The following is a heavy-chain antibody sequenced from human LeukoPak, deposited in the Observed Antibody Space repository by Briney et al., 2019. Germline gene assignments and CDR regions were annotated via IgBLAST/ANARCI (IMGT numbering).Heavy chain of an antibody. D-gene: IGHD2-8*02. V-gene: IGHV3-21*01. CDR1: GFTLSRYI. J-gene: IGHJ5*02. Sequence: GGSLRLACIASGFTLSRYIMNWVRQAPGKGLEWVASISNDSRYIYYSDSVKGRFTISRDNAENTVYLQTNSLRVEDTAMYYCASLSGVWDTGDKKWFDPWGQGTLVTVSS. CDR2: ISNDSRYI. CDR3: ASLSGVWDTGDKKWFDP.